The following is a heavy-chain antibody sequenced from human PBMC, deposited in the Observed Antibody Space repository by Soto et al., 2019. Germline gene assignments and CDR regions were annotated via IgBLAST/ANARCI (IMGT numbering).Heavy chain of an antibody. V-gene: IGHV3-23*01. CDR3: GKQKEDHIGATPVDY. CDR2: ISGSGTST. CDR1: GFTFSSYA. J-gene: IGHJ4*02. Sequence: GGSLRLSCAASGFTFSSYAMTWVRQAPGKWLEWVSGISGSGTSTYYGASMRGRFTTSRDNSKNTLDLQLNSLTVEDAAVYYCGKQKEDHIGATPVDYWGQGTLVTVS. D-gene: IGHD5-12*01.